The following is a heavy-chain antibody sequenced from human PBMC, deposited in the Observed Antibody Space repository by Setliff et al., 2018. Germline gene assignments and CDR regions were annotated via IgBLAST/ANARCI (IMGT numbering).Heavy chain of an antibody. J-gene: IGHJ5*02. CDR2: IYRTGNT. CDR3: ARQLPYYDFWSGYPRGWFDP. D-gene: IGHD3-3*01. V-gene: IGHV4-38-2*01. Sequence: SETLSLTCAVSGYSISSGYYWAWIRQPPEKGLEWIGSIYRTGNTHYNPSLKSRVTISVETSKNQFSLKLSSVTAADTAVYYCARQLPYYDFWSGYPRGWFDPWGQGTLVTVSS. CDR1: GYSISSGYY.